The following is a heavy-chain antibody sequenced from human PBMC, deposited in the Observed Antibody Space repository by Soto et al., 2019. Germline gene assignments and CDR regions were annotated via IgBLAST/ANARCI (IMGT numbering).Heavy chain of an antibody. V-gene: IGHV4-39*01. Sequence: KSSETLSLTCTVSGGSISSSSYYWGWIRQPPGKGLEWIGSIYYSGSTYYNPSLKSRVTISVDTSKNQFSLKLSSVTAADTAVYYCARHPYYDFWSGYLTHFDYWGQGTLVTVSS. D-gene: IGHD3-3*01. CDR2: IYYSGST. CDR1: GGSISSSSYY. J-gene: IGHJ4*02. CDR3: ARHPYYDFWSGYLTHFDY.